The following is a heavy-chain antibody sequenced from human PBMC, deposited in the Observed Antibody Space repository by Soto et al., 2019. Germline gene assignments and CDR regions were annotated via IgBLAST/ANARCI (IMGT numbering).Heavy chain of an antibody. J-gene: IGHJ4*02. D-gene: IGHD3-10*01. V-gene: IGHV1-18*04. CDR3: ARSAMVRSVPVDGFGY. Sequence: GASVKVSCKASGYTFTSYGISWVRQAPGQGLEWMGWISAYNGNTNYAQKLQGRVTMTTDTSTSTAYMELRSLRSDDTAVYYCARSAMVRSVPVDGFGYWGQGTLVTVSS. CDR1: GYTFTSYG. CDR2: ISAYNGNT.